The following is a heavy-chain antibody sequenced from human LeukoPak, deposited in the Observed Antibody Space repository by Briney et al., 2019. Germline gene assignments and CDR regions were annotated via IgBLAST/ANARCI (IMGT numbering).Heavy chain of an antibody. J-gene: IGHJ4*02. V-gene: IGHV4-4*02. CDR3: TREDRPFCPFAY. CDR1: GGSIDITNY. D-gene: IGHD3-22*01. Sequence: TETLSLTCGVSGGSIDITNYWSWVRQAPGKGLEWIGEISHDGTTNHNPSLRSRVAMSLDRANNQFSLSLTSVTAADTAVYYCTREDRPFCPFAYWGQGVLVTVSS. CDR2: ISHDGTT.